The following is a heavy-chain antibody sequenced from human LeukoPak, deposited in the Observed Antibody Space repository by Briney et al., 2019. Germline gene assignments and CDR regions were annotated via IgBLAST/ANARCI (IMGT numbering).Heavy chain of an antibody. CDR2: IYNSGTT. CDR1: GGSVSSGNYY. Sequence: PSETLSLTCTVSGGSVSSGNYYWSWIRQPPGKGLEWIGFIYNSGTTNNNPSLKSRVTISLNTSKNQFSLKLSSVTAADTAVYYCARGGILTDYWGQGTLVTVSS. CDR3: ARGGILTDY. D-gene: IGHD5-18*01. J-gene: IGHJ4*02. V-gene: IGHV4-61*01.